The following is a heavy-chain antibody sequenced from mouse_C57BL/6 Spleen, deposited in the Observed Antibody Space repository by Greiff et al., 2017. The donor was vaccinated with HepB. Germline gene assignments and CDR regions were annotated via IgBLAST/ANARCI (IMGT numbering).Heavy chain of an antibody. D-gene: IGHD2-3*01. Sequence: VQLQQSGAELVRPGTSVKVSCKASGYAFTNYLIEWVKQRPGQGLEWIGVINPGSGGTKYNEKFKGKATLTADKSSSTAYMQLSSLTSEDSAVYFCERSRDGYYPFDYWGQGTTLTVSS. CDR2: INPGSGGT. V-gene: IGHV1-54*01. J-gene: IGHJ2*01. CDR3: ERSRDGYYPFDY. CDR1: GYAFTNYL.